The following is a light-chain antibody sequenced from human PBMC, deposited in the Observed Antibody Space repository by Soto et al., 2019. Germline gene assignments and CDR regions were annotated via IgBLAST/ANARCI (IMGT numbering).Light chain of an antibody. CDR3: HQYKLYWT. CDR1: QTITGN. CDR2: EAS. Sequence: DIQMTQSPSTLSASVGDRVTITCRASQTITGNLAWYQQKPGKAPNLLIYEASSLQSGVPSRFSGSGFDTEFTLTISSLQPDDSATYYCHQYKLYWTFGQGTKVEIK. J-gene: IGKJ1*01. V-gene: IGKV1-5*03.